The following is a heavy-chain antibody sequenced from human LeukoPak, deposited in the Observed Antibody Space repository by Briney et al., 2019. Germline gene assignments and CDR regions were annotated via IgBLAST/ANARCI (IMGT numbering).Heavy chain of an antibody. CDR2: ISGSGGST. CDR3: AKDPVYGDYVGGGFDI. D-gene: IGHD4-17*01. V-gene: IGHV3-23*01. CDR1: GFTFSHYA. Sequence: PGGSLRLSCAASGFTFSHYAMSWVRQAPGKGLEWVAVISGSGGSTSYADSVKGRFTISRDNSKNTLYLRMNSLRAEDTAVYYCAKDPVYGDYVGGGFDIWGQGTMVTVSS. J-gene: IGHJ3*02.